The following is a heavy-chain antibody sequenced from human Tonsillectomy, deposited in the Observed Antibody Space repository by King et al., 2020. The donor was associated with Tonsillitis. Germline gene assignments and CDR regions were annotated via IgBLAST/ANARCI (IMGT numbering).Heavy chain of an antibody. CDR3: ATSTVMEF. V-gene: IGHV3-23*04. D-gene: IGHD4-11*01. CDR1: GFTFSSYS. J-gene: IGHJ4*02. Sequence: VQLVESVGGLVRPGGSLRLSCAASGFTFSSYSMTWVRQAPGKGLEWVSVISDSGANTNYADSVKGRFTISRDNSKNTLYLEMNSLRAEDTAVYYCATSTVMEFWGQGTLVTVSP. CDR2: ISDSGANT.